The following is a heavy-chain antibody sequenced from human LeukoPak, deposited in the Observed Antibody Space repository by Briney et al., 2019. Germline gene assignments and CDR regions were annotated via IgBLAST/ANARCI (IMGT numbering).Heavy chain of an antibody. Sequence: SVKVSCKASGGTFSSYAISWVRQAPGQGLEWMGGIIPIFGTANYAQKFQGRVTITADESTSTAYMELGSLRSEDTAVYYCARGYSYGYYYYYYGMDVWGQGTTVTVSS. CDR2: IIPIFGTA. J-gene: IGHJ6*02. D-gene: IGHD5-18*01. CDR1: GGTFSSYA. V-gene: IGHV1-69*13. CDR3: ARGYSYGYYYYYYGMDV.